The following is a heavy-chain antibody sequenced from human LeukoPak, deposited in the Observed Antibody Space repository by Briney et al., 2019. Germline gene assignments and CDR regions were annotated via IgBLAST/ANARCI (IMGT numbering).Heavy chain of an antibody. Sequence: GGSLRLSCAASGFTVSSSYMSWVRQAPGKGLEWVSVIYSGGSTYYADSVKGRFTISRDNSKNTLYLQMNSLRAEDTAVYYCARTGLDGSLSFDYWGQGTLVTVSS. J-gene: IGHJ4*02. CDR3: ARTGLDGSLSFDY. CDR1: GFTVSSSY. V-gene: IGHV3-53*01. D-gene: IGHD3/OR15-3a*01. CDR2: IYSGGST.